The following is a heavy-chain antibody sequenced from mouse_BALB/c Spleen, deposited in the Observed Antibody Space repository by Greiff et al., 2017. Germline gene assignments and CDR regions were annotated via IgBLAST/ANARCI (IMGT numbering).Heavy chain of an antibody. CDR1: GYAFTNYL. CDR2: INPGSGGT. J-gene: IGHJ4*01. CDR3: ARDGGEAMDY. D-gene: IGHD1-1*01. Sequence: VQLQQSGAELVRPGTSVKVSCKASGYAFTNYLIEWVKQRPGQGLEWIGVINPGSGGTNYNEKFKGKATLTADKSSSTAYMQLSSLTSDDSAVYCCARDGGEAMDYWGQGTAGTVAS. V-gene: IGHV1-54*01.